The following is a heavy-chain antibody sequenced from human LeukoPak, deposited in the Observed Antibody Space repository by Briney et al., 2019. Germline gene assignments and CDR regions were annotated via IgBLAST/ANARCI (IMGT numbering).Heavy chain of an antibody. D-gene: IGHD3-9*01. CDR3: ARVYYDILTGYAPHDY. J-gene: IGHJ4*02. CDR2: ISAYNGNT. V-gene: IGHV1-18*01. Sequence: ASVKVSCKASGYTFTSYGISWVRQAPGQGLEWMGWISAYNGNTNYAQKLQGRVTMTTDTSTSTAYMELRSLRSDDTAVYYCARVYYDILTGYAPHDYWGQGTLVTVSS. CDR1: GYTFTSYG.